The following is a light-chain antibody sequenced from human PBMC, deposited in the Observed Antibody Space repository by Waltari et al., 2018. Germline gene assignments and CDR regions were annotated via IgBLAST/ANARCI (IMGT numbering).Light chain of an antibody. Sequence: DVVMTQSPLSLSVTLGQPASISCRSRQSLVYSAGKTYLNWFPPRPGQSARRLISKVSIRDSGVPARVSGSGSGTDFTLTISRVEAEDVGIYYCMQATHLPYTFGQGTKLDIK. CDR2: KVS. CDR3: MQATHLPYT. V-gene: IGKV2-30*01. J-gene: IGKJ2*01. CDR1: QSLVYSAGKTY.